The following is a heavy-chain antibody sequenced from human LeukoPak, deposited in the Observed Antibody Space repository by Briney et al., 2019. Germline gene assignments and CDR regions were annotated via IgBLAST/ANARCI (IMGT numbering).Heavy chain of an antibody. CDR3: ARAGYLYYYSSEILF. D-gene: IGHD3-22*01. CDR2: INPSGGST. Sequence: ASVKVSCKASGYTFTGYYMHWVRQAPGQGLEWMGIINPSGGSTSYAQKFQGRVTMTRDMSTSTVYMELSSLRSEDTAVYYCARAGYLYYYSSEILFWGQGTLVTVFS. CDR1: GYTFTGYY. J-gene: IGHJ4*02. V-gene: IGHV1-46*01.